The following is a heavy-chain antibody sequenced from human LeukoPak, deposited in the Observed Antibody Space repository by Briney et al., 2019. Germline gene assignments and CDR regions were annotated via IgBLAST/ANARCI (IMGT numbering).Heavy chain of an antibody. CDR1: GGSISSSGYY. D-gene: IGHD1-26*01. V-gene: IGHV4-39*01. Sequence: PSETLSLTCTVSGGSISSSGYYWGWIRQPPGKGLEWIASIYYSGSTYYNPSLKSRVTISVDTSGNQLSLKLSSLTAADTAVYYCARHEYSGSYYGLSWFDPWGQGTLVTVSS. CDR2: IYYSGST. J-gene: IGHJ5*02. CDR3: ARHEYSGSYYGLSWFDP.